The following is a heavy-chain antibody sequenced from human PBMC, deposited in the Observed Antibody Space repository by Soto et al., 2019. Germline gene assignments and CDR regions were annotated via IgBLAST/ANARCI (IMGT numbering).Heavy chain of an antibody. V-gene: IGHV2-5*02. CDR1: GFSLSARRVG. Sequence: QITLKESGPALVKPTQTLTLTCTLSGFSLSARRVGVSWIRQPPGKALEWLALISWDDDKRYNPSLKTRLTITNGTSIAQVALTTTIMAPVATATHDCTRAYYGAYRAIFFWYFDLWGRGTLVTVSS. CDR3: TRAYYGAYRAIFFWYFDL. CDR2: ISWDDDK. D-gene: IGHD4-17*01. J-gene: IGHJ2*01.